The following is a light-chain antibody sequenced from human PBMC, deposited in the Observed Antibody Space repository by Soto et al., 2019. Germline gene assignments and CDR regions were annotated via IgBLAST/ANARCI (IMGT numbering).Light chain of an antibody. J-gene: IGLJ2*01. V-gene: IGLV1-44*01. CDR1: RSNIGSNT. CDR2: SNN. CDR3: AAWDDSLIGV. Sequence: QSVLTQPPSASGTPGQRVTMSCSGSRSNIGSNTVNWYQQLPGTAPKLLIYSNNQRPSGVPDRFSGSKSGTSASLAISGLQSEDEADYYCAAWDDSLIGVFGGGTKLTVL.